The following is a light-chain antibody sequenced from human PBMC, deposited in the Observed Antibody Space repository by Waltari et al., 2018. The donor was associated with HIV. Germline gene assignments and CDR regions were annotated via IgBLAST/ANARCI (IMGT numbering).Light chain of an antibody. CDR2: EVS. CDR3: CAYAGSTTYVI. CDR1: SCDAGAYNI. J-gene: IGLJ2*01. V-gene: IGLV2-23*02. Sequence: QSALPQPASVSRSPGQSITIPCTGISCDAGAYNILYWYQQHPGKAPKLMIYEVSKRPSGVSNRFSGSKSGNTASLTISGLQAEDEADYYCCAYAGSTTYVIFGGGTKLTVL.